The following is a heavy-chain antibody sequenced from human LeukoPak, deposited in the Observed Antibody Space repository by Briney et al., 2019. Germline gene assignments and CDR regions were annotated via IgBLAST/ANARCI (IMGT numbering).Heavy chain of an antibody. Sequence: ASVKVSCKTSGYTFPAFYIHWVRQVPGQGLKWMGWLRPDTGATNFAQNFLGRVTMTGDTSISTAYMELSRLRPDDTAVYYCARVDTVGTVNPFYWGQGTLVTVSS. CDR1: GYTFPAFY. CDR2: LRPDTGAT. J-gene: IGHJ4*02. V-gene: IGHV1-2*02. CDR3: ARVDTVGTVNPFY. D-gene: IGHD5-12*01.